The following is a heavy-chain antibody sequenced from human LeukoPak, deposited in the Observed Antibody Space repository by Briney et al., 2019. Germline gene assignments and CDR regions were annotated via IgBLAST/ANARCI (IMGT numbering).Heavy chain of an antibody. Sequence: SGTLSLTCAVSGGSISTNNWWSWVRQPPGKGLEWIGEIYHSGSTNYNPSLKSPVTISVDKSKNQFSLKLSSVTAADTAVYYCARHYRWELLGSFDYWGQGTLVTVSS. J-gene: IGHJ4*02. CDR3: ARHYRWELLGSFDY. V-gene: IGHV4-4*02. D-gene: IGHD1-26*01. CDR1: GGSISTNNW. CDR2: IYHSGST.